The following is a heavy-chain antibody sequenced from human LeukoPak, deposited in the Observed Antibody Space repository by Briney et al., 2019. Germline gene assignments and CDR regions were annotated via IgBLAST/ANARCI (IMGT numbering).Heavy chain of an antibody. J-gene: IGHJ4*02. CDR3: AKVPYYDILTGYPIPYYFDY. V-gene: IGHV3-23*01. D-gene: IGHD3-9*01. CDR2: ISGSGGST. CDR1: GFTFSSYA. Sequence: PGRSLRLSCATSGFTFSSYAMSWVRQAPGKGLEWVSAISGSGGSTYYADSVKGRFTISRDNSKNTLYLQMNSLRAEDTAVYYCAKVPYYDILTGYPIPYYFDYWGQGTLVTVSS.